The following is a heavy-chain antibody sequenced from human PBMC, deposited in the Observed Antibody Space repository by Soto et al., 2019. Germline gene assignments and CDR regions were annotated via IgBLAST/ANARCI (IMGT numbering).Heavy chain of an antibody. CDR3: AREAAGIAVARPENDY. CDR1: GYTFTSYY. D-gene: IGHD6-19*01. CDR2: INPSGGST. Sequence: QVQLVQSGAEVKKPGASVKVSCKASGYTFTSYYMHWVRQAPGQGLEWMGIINPSGGSTSYAQKFQGRVTMTRDTSTSTVYMELSSLRSEDTAVYYCAREAAGIAVARPENDYWGQGTLVTVSS. J-gene: IGHJ4*02. V-gene: IGHV1-46*01.